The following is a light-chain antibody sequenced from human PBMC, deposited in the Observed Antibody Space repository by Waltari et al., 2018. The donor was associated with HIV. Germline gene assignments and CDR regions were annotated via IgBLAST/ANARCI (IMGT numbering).Light chain of an antibody. CDR2: DVS. V-gene: IGLV2-14*03. Sequence: QSALTQPASVSGSPGQSITISCTGTSSDVGGYNYVSWYQQHPGKAPKLMIYDVSNRPSGVSNRFSGSKSGNTASLTISVLQAEDEADYYCSPYTSSSSSVVFGGGTKLTVL. J-gene: IGLJ2*01. CDR1: SSDVGGYNY. CDR3: SPYTSSSSSVV.